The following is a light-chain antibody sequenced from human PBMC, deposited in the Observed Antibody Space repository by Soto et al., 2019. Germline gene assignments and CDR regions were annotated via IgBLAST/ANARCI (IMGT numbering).Light chain of an antibody. CDR1: QSVGRNY. V-gene: IGKV3-20*01. J-gene: IGKJ1*01. Sequence: EIVLTQSPGTLSLSPGERATLSCRASQSVGRNYLAWFQQKPGQAPRLLIYDASTRATGIPDRFSGRGSGTDFTLTISRLEPEDFAVYYCHQYASSPRMLGQGTKVEIK. CDR2: DAS. CDR3: HQYASSPRM.